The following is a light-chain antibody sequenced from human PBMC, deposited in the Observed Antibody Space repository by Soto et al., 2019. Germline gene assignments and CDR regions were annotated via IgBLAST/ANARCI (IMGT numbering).Light chain of an antibody. V-gene: IGLV2-23*01. CDR1: SSDVGGYNL. CDR2: EGI. CDR3: SSEARAKDV. Sequence: QSALTQPASVSGSPGQSITISCTGNSSDVGGYNLVSWYQQHPGKAPKLMIYEGIKRPSGVSDRFSGSKSGNTASLTISGLQAEDEADYYCSSEARAKDVFVPGTKVTVL. J-gene: IGLJ1*01.